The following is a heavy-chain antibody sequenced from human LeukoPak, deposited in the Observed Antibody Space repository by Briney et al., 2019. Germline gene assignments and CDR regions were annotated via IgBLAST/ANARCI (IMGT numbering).Heavy chain of an antibody. D-gene: IGHD6-13*01. CDR2: ISSSSSYI. CDR3: ASGIAAANGVYGMDV. J-gene: IGHJ6*02. V-gene: IGHV3-21*01. Sequence: PGGSLRLSCAASGFTFSSYSMNWVRQAPGKGLEWVSSISSSSSYIYYADSVKGRFTISRDNAKNSLYLQMNSPRAEDTAVYYCASGIAAANGVYGMDVWGQGTTVTVSS. CDR1: GFTFSSYS.